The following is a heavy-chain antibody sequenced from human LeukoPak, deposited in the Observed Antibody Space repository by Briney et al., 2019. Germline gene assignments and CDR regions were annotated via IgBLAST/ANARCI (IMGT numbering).Heavy chain of an antibody. Sequence: ASVKVSCKASGYTFTGYYVHWVRQAPGQGLEWMGWINPNSGGTNYAQKFQGRVTMTRDTSISTAYMELSRLRSDDTAVYYCARDQNDFWSGYYGGPYYYYGMDVWGQGTTVTVSS. CDR1: GYTFTGYY. CDR3: ARDQNDFWSGYYGGPYYYYGMDV. V-gene: IGHV1-2*02. J-gene: IGHJ6*02. CDR2: INPNSGGT. D-gene: IGHD3-3*01.